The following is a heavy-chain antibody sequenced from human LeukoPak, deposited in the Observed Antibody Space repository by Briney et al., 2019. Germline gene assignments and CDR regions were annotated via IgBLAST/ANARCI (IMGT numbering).Heavy chain of an antibody. V-gene: IGHV4-59*11. Sequence: PSETLSLTCTVSGASIDGHYLSWIRLPPGKGLEWIGFVYYSGSISYDPSLKSRVTISADTSNNQFSLKLDSVTAADTAVYYCARLSRVTVAGSYGYHSMDVWGRGTTVTVSS. CDR1: GASIDGHY. CDR2: VYYSGSI. J-gene: IGHJ6*02. CDR3: ARLSRVTVAGSYGYHSMDV. D-gene: IGHD6-19*01.